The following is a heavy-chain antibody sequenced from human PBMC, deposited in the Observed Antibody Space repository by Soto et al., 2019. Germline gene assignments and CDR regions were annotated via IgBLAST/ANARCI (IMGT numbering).Heavy chain of an antibody. J-gene: IGHJ3*02. CDR3: AKEGSSSWYLGLQNDAFDI. V-gene: IGHV1-69*01. Sequence: QVQLVQSGAEVKKPGSSVKVSCKASGGTFSSYAISWVRQAPGQGLEWMGGIIPIFGTANYAQKFQGRVTITADESTSTAYMELSSLRSEDTAVYYCAKEGSSSWYLGLQNDAFDIWGQGTMVTVSS. CDR2: IIPIFGTA. CDR1: GGTFSSYA. D-gene: IGHD6-13*01.